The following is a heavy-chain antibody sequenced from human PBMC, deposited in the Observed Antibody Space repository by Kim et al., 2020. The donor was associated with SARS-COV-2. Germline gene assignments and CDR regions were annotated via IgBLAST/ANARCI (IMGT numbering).Heavy chain of an antibody. D-gene: IGHD3-10*01. Sequence: SVKVSCKASGGTFSSYAISWVRQAPGQGLEWMGGIIPIFGTANYAQKFQGRVTITADESTSTAYMELSSLRSEDTAVYYCAREGLQDYSGYFDYWGQGTLVTVSS. V-gene: IGHV1-69*13. CDR2: IIPIFGTA. CDR1: GGTFSSYA. J-gene: IGHJ4*02. CDR3: AREGLQDYSGYFDY.